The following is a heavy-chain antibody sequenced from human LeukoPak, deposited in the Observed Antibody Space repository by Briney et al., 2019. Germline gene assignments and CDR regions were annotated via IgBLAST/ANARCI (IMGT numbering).Heavy chain of an antibody. CDR3: HVDYGDYEGFDY. D-gene: IGHD4-17*01. V-gene: IGHV1-69*01. CDR2: IIPIFGTA. J-gene: IGHJ4*02. Sequence: SVKVSCKASGGTFSSYAISWVRQAPGQGLEWMGGIIPIFGTANYAQKFQGRVTIIADESTSTAYMELSSLRSEDTAVYYCHVDYGDYEGFDYWGQGTLVTVSS. CDR1: GGTFSSYA.